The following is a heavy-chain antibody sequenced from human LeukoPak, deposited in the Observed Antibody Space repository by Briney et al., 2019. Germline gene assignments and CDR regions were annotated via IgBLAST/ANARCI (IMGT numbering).Heavy chain of an antibody. J-gene: IGHJ5*02. CDR2: IIPIFGTA. CDR1: GYTFTSYA. Sequence: SVKVSCEASGYTFTSYAISWVRQAPGQGLEWMGGIIPIFGTANYAQKFQGRVTITADESTSTAYMELSSLRSEDTAVYYCARDRDPVTARGPSNWFDPWGQGTLVTVSS. D-gene: IGHD3-10*01. V-gene: IGHV1-69*13. CDR3: ARDRDPVTARGPSNWFDP.